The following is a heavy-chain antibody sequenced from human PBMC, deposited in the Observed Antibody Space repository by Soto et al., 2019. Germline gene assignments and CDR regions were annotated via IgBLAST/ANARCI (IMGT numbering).Heavy chain of an antibody. CDR3: ARGHYYYDSSGYYYFDY. V-gene: IGHV4-34*01. D-gene: IGHD3-22*01. J-gene: IGHJ4*02. Sequence: QVQLQQWGAGLLKPSETLSLTCAVYGGSFSGNYWSWIRQPPGKGLEWIGEINHSGSTNYNPSLKSRVTISVDTSKNQFSLKLSSVTAADTAVYYCARGHYYYDSSGYYYFDYWGQGTLVTVSS. CDR2: INHSGST. CDR1: GGSFSGNY.